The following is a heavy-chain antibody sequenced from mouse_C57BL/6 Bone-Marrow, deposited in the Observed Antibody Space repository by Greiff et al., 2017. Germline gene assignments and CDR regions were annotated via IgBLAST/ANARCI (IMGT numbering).Heavy chain of an antibody. Sequence: EVQLVESGGDLVKPGGSLKLSCAASGFTFSSYGMSWVRQTQDKRLEWVATISSGGSYTYYPDSVKGRFTISRDNAKNTLYLQMSSLKSEETAMYYCARHPFFYYWGQGTTLTVSS. V-gene: IGHV5-6*01. CDR2: ISSGGSYT. CDR1: GFTFSSYG. J-gene: IGHJ2*01. CDR3: ARHPFFYY.